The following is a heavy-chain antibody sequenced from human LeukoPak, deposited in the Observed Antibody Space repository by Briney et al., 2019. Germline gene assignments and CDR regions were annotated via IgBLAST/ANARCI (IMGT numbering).Heavy chain of an antibody. V-gene: IGHV1-2*02. CDR3: ARSLWSKSPIPNY. J-gene: IGHJ4*02. CDR1: GYTFSDYY. D-gene: IGHD2-21*01. Sequence: ASVKVSCKASGYTFSDYYMHWVRQGPGQGLEWMGWINPNSGGTNYAQNFQDRVTMTRDTSISTAYMELSRLRSDDTAVYYCARSLWSKSPIPNYWGQGALVTVSS. CDR2: INPNSGGT.